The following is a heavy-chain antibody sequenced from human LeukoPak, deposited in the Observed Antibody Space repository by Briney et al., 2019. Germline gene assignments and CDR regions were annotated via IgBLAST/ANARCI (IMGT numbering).Heavy chain of an antibody. CDR1: GGXISTYY. J-gene: IGHJ2*01. D-gene: IGHD5-24*01. Sequence: SETLSLTCTVSGGXISTYYCSWIRQPPGKGLEWIAFIYYTGATNYNPALKSRVTMPLDTSKNQFSLKLSSVTAADTAVYYCARGRDGRRYFDLWGRGTLVTVSS. CDR3: ARGRDGRRYFDL. V-gene: IGHV4-59*01. CDR2: IYYTGAT.